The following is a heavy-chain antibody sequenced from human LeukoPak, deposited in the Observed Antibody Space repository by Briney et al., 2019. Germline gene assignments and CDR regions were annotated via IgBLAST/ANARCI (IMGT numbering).Heavy chain of an antibody. J-gene: IGHJ4*02. V-gene: IGHV3-15*01. CDR1: GSTFSNAW. CDR3: TGDFWTGDY. D-gene: IGHD3/OR15-3a*01. CDR2: IKSKTSGGTA. Sequence: GGSLRLSCAASGSTFSNAWVSWVRQAPGKGLEWVGRIKSKTSGGTADYAAPVKGRFTISRDDSKNTLYLQMNSLKTEDTAVYYCTGDFWTGDYWGQGTLVTVSS.